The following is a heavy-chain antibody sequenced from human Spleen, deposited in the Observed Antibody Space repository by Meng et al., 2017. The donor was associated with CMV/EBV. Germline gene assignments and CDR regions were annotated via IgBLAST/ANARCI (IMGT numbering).Heavy chain of an antibody. V-gene: IGHV3-21*01. CDR2: ISSSSYI. CDR1: GFTCSSYS. CDR3: ARTPRGLRPFDY. J-gene: IGHJ4*02. D-gene: IGHD4-17*01. Sequence: EVQLVESGGGLVKPGGALRLSCAASGFTCSSYSMNWGRQAPGKGLEWVSSISSSSYIYYADSVKGRFTISRDNAKNSLYLQMNSLRAEDTAVYYCARTPRGLRPFDYWGQGTLVTVAS.